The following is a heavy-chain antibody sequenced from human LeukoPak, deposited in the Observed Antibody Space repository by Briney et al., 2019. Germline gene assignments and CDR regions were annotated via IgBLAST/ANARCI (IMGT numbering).Heavy chain of an antibody. D-gene: IGHD6-19*01. CDR1: GYTFTSYD. V-gene: IGHV1-8*01. Sequence: ASVKVSCKASGYTFTSYDINWVRQATGQGLEWMGWMNPNSGNTGYAQKFQGRVTMTRNTSISTAYMELSSLRSEDTAVYYCARGRGYGSGCYGDWFDPWGQGTLVTVSS. CDR2: MNPNSGNT. J-gene: IGHJ5*02. CDR3: ARGRGYGSGCYGDWFDP.